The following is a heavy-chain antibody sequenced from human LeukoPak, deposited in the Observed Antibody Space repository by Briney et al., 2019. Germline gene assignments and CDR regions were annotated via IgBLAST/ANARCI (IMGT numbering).Heavy chain of an antibody. CDR3: ARARDCSSTSCYGVSWFDP. CDR2: INPNSGGT. Sequence: ASVKVSCKASGYTFTGYFMHWVRQAPGQGLEWMGWINPNSGGTNYAQKFQGRVTMSRDTSINTAYMEVSRLRSDDTAVYYCARARDCSSTSCYGVSWFDPWGQGTLVTVSS. CDR1: GYTFTGYF. D-gene: IGHD2-2*01. V-gene: IGHV1-2*02. J-gene: IGHJ5*02.